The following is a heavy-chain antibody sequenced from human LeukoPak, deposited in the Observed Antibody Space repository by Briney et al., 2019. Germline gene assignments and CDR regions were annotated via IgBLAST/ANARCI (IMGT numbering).Heavy chain of an antibody. J-gene: IGHJ4*02. CDR2: IIPIFGTA. V-gene: IGHV1-69*06. D-gene: IGHD6-13*01. CDR3: ARNAVAAAGKGPPDY. CDR1: GGTFSSYA. Sequence: GASVKVSCKASGGTFSSYAISWVRQAPGQGLEWMGGIIPIFGTANYAQKFQGRVTITADKSTSTAYMELSSLRSEDTAVYYCARNAVAAAGKGPPDYWGQGTLVTVSS.